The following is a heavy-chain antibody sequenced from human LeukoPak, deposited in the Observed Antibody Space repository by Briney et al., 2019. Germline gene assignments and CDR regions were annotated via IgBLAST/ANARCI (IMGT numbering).Heavy chain of an antibody. Sequence: PGGSLRLSCAASGFTFSYYGINWVRQAPEKGLEWVPAISGSGGDTYYADSVKGRFTISRDNSKSTLYLQMNSLRVEDTAVYYCAKEAASSTLVRGVTYYYYYGMDVWGQGTAVTVSS. V-gene: IGHV3-23*01. D-gene: IGHD3-10*01. J-gene: IGHJ6*02. CDR3: AKEAASSTLVRGVTYYYYYGMDV. CDR2: ISGSGGDT. CDR1: GFTFSYYG.